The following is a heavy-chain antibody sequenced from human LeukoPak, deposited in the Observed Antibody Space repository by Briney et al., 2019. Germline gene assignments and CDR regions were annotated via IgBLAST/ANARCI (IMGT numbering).Heavy chain of an antibody. V-gene: IGHV3-11*01. CDR2: ISSSGSTI. Sequence: GGSLRLSCAASGFTFSDYYMSWIRPAPGKGLEWASYISSSGSTIYYADSVKGRFTISRDNAKNSLYLQMNSLRAEDTAVYYCARRGAIVGATKNGGFDYWGQGTLVTVSS. CDR1: GFTFSDYY. CDR3: ARRGAIVGATKNGGFDY. J-gene: IGHJ4*02. D-gene: IGHD1-26*01.